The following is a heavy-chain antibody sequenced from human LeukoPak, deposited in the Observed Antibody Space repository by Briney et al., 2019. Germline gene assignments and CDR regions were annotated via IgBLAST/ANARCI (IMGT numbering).Heavy chain of an antibody. J-gene: IGHJ3*02. CDR1: GGSISSYY. Sequence: PSKTLSLTCTVSGGSISSYYWSWIRQPPGKGLEWIGYIYYSGSTNYNPSLKSRVTISVDTSKNQFSLKLSSVTAADTAVYYCARRSVGSGWFDAFDIWGQGTMVTVSS. CDR3: ARRSVGSGWFDAFDI. V-gene: IGHV4-59*08. D-gene: IGHD6-19*01. CDR2: IYYSGST.